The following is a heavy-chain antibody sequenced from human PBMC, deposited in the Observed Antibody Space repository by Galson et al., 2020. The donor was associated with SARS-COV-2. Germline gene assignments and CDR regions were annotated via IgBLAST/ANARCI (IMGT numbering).Heavy chain of an antibody. V-gene: IGHV4-39*01. CDR3: ARHGDCSSTSCYTGAFDI. CDR1: GGSISSSNYY. D-gene: IGHD2-2*02. Sequence: ETSDTLSLTCTVSGGSISSSNYYWGWIRQPPGKGLEWIGSIYYSGNTYYNPSLKSPVTISVDTSQNQFSLKLSSVTAAHTAVYYCARHGDCSSTSCYTGAFDIWGRGTMVTVSS. J-gene: IGHJ3*02. CDR2: IYYSGNT.